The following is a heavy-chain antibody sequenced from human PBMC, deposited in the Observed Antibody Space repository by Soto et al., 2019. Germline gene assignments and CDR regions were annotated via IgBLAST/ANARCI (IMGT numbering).Heavy chain of an antibody. CDR1: GFTFSNYA. J-gene: IGHJ4*02. V-gene: IGHV3-23*01. D-gene: IGHD1-26*01. Sequence: EVQLLESGGGLVQPGGSLRLSCAASGFTFSNYAMNWVRRAPGGGLEWVSTTSGNDGSTHYADSVKGRFTLSRDVSKKTLYPQMNILRAEETAIYDCANAGSGGYYFFDSWGEGTLVTVSS. CDR3: ANAGSGGYYFFDS. CDR2: TSGNDGST.